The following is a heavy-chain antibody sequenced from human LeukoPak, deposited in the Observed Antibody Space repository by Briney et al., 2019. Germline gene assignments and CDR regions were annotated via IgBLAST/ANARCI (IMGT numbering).Heavy chain of an antibody. CDR1: GSTFGSYS. V-gene: IGHV3-21*01. CDR2: ISSRTIYI. Sequence: PGGSLRLSCAASGSTFGSYSMNWVRQAPGKGLDWVPSISSRTIYIYYADSVKGRFTISRDNAKNSLYQQMNSLRAEDTAVYYCARAEYYYDSSGCGAFDIWGQGTMVTVSS. CDR3: ARAEYYYDSSGCGAFDI. D-gene: IGHD3-22*01. J-gene: IGHJ3*02.